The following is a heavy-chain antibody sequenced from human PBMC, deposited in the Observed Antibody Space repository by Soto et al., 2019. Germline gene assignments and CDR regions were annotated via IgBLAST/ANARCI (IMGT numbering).Heavy chain of an antibody. CDR3: ARDRIFLKRGMDV. Sequence: GRSLRLSCAASGFTFDDYGMSRVRQAPGKGLEWVSGINWNGGSTGYADSVKGRFTISRDNAKNSLYLQMNSLRAEDTALYYCARDRIFLKRGMDVWGQGTTVTVSS. J-gene: IGHJ6*02. CDR2: INWNGGST. V-gene: IGHV3-20*04. D-gene: IGHD3-9*01. CDR1: GFTFDDYG.